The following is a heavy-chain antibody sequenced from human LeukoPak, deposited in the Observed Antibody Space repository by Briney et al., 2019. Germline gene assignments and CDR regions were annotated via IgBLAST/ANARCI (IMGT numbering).Heavy chain of an antibody. Sequence: ASVKVSCKASGYTFTGYYMHWVRQAPGQGLEWMGWINPNSGGTNYAQKFQGRVTMTRDTSISTAYMELSRLRSDDTAVYYCTRSPPSAGYGYKPFDYWGQGTLVTVSS. CDR3: TRSPPSAGYGYKPFDY. D-gene: IGHD5-24*01. V-gene: IGHV1-2*02. CDR1: GYTFTGYY. J-gene: IGHJ4*02. CDR2: INPNSGGT.